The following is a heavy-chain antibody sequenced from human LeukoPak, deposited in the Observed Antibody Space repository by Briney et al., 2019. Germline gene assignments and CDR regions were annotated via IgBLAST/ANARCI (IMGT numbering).Heavy chain of an antibody. J-gene: IGHJ5*02. CDR3: ARDGGFCSGGFCYRLFDP. CDR2: ISGGGSSI. V-gene: IGHV3-48*03. CDR1: GFTFSTYE. D-gene: IGHD2-15*01. Sequence: GGSLRLSCAASGFTFSTYEMNWVRQAPGKGLEWVSYISGGGSSIHYADSVKGRFTISRDNAKNSLYLQMNSLRAEDTAVYYCARDGGFCSGGFCYRLFDPWGQGTLVTVSS.